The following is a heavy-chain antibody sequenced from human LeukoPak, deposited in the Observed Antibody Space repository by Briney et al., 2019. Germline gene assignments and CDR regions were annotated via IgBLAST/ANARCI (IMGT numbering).Heavy chain of an antibody. V-gene: IGHV3-30*02. CDR2: IRYDGSNK. CDR3: ATRDSSSWYSLDY. J-gene: IGHJ4*02. Sequence: GGSLRLSCAASGFTFSSYGMHWVRQAPGKGLEWVAFIRYDGSNKYYADSVKGRFTISRDNSKNTLYLQMNSLRAEDTAVYYCATRDSSSWYSLDYWGQGTLVTVSS. D-gene: IGHD6-13*01. CDR1: GFTFSSYG.